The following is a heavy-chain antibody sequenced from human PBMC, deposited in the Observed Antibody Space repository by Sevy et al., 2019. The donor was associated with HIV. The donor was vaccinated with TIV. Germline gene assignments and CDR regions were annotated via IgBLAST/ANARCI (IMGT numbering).Heavy chain of an antibody. CDR1: GDSISSSY. D-gene: IGHD4-17*01. CDR2: IFIRGGT. J-gene: IGHJ3*02. V-gene: IGHV4-4*07. CDR3: AKHKWSLARSTVTRTNTFDI. Sequence: SETLSLTCTVSGDSISSSYWSWIRQPAGKGLEWIGPIFIRGGTEYNASLKSRVTMSVDTSKNQLSLKLTSVTAADSAVYYCAKHKWSLARSTVTRTNTFDIWGPGTKVTVSS.